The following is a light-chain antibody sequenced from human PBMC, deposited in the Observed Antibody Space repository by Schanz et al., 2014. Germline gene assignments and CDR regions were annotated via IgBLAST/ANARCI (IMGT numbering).Light chain of an antibody. CDR2: DAS. Sequence: EIVLTQSPDTLSLSPGERATLSCRASQSVSSYLAWYQQKPGQAPRVLIYDASNRATGIPDRFSGSGSGTDFTLTISRLEPEDFAVYFCQQYGSSPLYTFGQGTKVEIK. CDR3: QQYGSSPLYT. J-gene: IGKJ2*01. CDR1: QSVSSY. V-gene: IGKV3-20*01.